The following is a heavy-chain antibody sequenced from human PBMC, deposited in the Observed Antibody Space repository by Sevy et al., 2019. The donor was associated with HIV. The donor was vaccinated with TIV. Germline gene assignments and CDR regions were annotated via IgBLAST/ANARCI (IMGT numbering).Heavy chain of an antibody. D-gene: IGHD1-26*01. V-gene: IGHV3-48*02. CDR2: ISSSTSTI. J-gene: IGHJ4*02. Sequence: GGSLRLSCAASGFTFSSYSMNWVRQAPGKGLEWVSYISSSTSTIYYADSVKGRFTISRDNAKNSLYLQMNSLRDEDTAVYDCARDAVTDTIRPYGIVGATPRYWGQGTLVTVSS. CDR3: ARDAVTDTIRPYGIVGATPRY. CDR1: GFTFSSYS.